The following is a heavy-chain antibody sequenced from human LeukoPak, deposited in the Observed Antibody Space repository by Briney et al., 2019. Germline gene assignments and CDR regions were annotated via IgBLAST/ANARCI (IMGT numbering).Heavy chain of an antibody. V-gene: IGHV1-8*01. CDR3: TRVRGYGSGSYYKPPPYYFDY. Sequence: ASVKVSCKASGCTFTSYDINWVRQATGQGLEWMGWMNPNSGNTGYAQKFQGRVTITADESTSTAYMELSSLRSEDTAVYYCTRVRGYGSGSYYKPPPYYFDYWGQGTLVTVSS. CDR2: MNPNSGNT. D-gene: IGHD3-10*01. CDR1: GCTFTSYD. J-gene: IGHJ4*02.